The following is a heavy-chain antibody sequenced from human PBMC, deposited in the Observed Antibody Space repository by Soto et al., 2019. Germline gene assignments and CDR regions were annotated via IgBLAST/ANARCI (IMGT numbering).Heavy chain of an antibody. CDR2: IWYDGSNK. CDR1: GFTFSSYG. Sequence: GGSLRLSCAASGFTFSSYGMHWVRQAPGNGLEWVAVIWYDGSNKYYADSVKGRFTISRDNSKNTLYLQMNSLRAEDTAVYYCARDTRSGQLVLGIDYWGQGTLVTVSS. CDR3: ARDTRSGQLVLGIDY. D-gene: IGHD6-13*01. J-gene: IGHJ4*02. V-gene: IGHV3-33*01.